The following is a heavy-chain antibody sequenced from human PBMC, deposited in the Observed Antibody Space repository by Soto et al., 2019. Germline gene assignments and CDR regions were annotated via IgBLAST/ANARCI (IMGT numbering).Heavy chain of an antibody. CDR1: SGSISSSNW. CDR3: AGGITVAGPSRDGFDI. J-gene: IGHJ3*02. D-gene: IGHD6-19*01. Sequence: QVQLQESGPGLVKPSGTLSLTCAVSSGSISSSNWWSWVRQPPGKGLECIGEIYHSGSTNYNPYLKSRVTISVDKSTNQFSLKLSSVTAADTAVYYCAGGITVAGPSRDGFDIWGQGTMVTVSS. CDR2: IYHSGST. V-gene: IGHV4-4*02.